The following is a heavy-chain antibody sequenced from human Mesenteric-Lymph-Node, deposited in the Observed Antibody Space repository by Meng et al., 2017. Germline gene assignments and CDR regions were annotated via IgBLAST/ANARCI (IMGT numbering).Heavy chain of an antibody. CDR1: GGTFSSYA. J-gene: IGHJ4*02. D-gene: IGHD3-10*01. CDR2: IIPIFGTA. Sequence: SVKVSCKASGGTFSSYAISWVRQAPGQGLEWMGGIIPIFGTANYAQKFQGRVTITADKSTSTAYMELSSLRSEDTAVYYCARDGVRYGSGSYVDYWGQGTLVTVSS. V-gene: IGHV1-69*06. CDR3: ARDGVRYGSGSYVDY.